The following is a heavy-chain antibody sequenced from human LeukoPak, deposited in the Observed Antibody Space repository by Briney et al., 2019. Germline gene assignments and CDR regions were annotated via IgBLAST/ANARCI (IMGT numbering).Heavy chain of an antibody. Sequence: SETLSLTCGVYGGSFNAYYWIWIRQPPGRGLEWIGEINDSGSSNYNPSLKSRITISRDTSKNQFSLKLNSVTAADTGVYYCARGRNNQVTMIRGPNHYFGLDFWGQGTTVIVSS. CDR1: GGSFNAYY. CDR2: INDSGSS. V-gene: IGHV4-34*01. D-gene: IGHD3-10*01. J-gene: IGHJ6*02. CDR3: ARGRNNQVTMIRGPNHYFGLDF.